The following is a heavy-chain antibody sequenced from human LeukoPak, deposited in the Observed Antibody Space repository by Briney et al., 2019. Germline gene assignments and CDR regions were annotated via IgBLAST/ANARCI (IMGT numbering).Heavy chain of an antibody. V-gene: IGHV4-59*01. CDR3: ARGRYYYGNSAYYYFEY. CDR2: VYYSGST. Sequence: PSETLSLTCTVSGGSISYYYWSWIRQPPGKGLEWIGYVYYSGSTSYNPSLKSRVTISLDTSKNQFSLTLTSVTAADTAVYYCARGRYYYGNSAYYYFEYWGQGTLVTVSS. CDR1: GGSISYYY. J-gene: IGHJ4*02. D-gene: IGHD3-22*01.